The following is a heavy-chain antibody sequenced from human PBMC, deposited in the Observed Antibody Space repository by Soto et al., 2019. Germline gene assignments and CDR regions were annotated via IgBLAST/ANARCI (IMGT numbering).Heavy chain of an antibody. J-gene: IGHJ6*02. Sequence: QVPLVESGGGLVKPGGSLRLSCAASGFTFSDYYMSWIRQAPGKGLEWVSYISSSGSTIYYADSVKGRLTISRDHAKNSLYLQMNSLRAEDTAVYYCARDGKYYYDSSGYYFPYYYYGMDVWGQGTTVTVSS. CDR2: ISSSGSTI. CDR3: ARDGKYYYDSSGYYFPYYYYGMDV. V-gene: IGHV3-11*01. CDR1: GFTFSDYY. D-gene: IGHD3-22*01.